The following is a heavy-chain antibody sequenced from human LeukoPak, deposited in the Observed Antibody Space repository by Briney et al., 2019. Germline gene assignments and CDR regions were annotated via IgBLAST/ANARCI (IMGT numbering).Heavy chain of an antibody. CDR3: AREGYCSGGSCFPYFDY. CDR1: GVTFSSYG. Sequence: PGGSLRLSCAASGVTFSSYGMHWVRQAPGKGLEWVAVIWYDGSNKYYADSVKGRFTISRDNSKNTLYLQMNSLRAEDTAVYYCAREGYCSGGSCFPYFDYWGQGTLVTVSS. CDR2: IWYDGSNK. V-gene: IGHV3-33*01. J-gene: IGHJ4*02. D-gene: IGHD2-15*01.